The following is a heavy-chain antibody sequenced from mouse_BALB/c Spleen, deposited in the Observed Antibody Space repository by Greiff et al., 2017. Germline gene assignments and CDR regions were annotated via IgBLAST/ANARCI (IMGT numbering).Heavy chain of an antibody. CDR2: IWRGGST. CDR3: ALYDYDPFYAMDY. CDR1: GFSLTSYG. V-gene: IGHV2-5-1*01. J-gene: IGHJ4*01. D-gene: IGHD2-4*01. Sequence: VQLQQSGPSLVQPSQSLSITCTVSGFSLTSYGVHWVRQSPGKGLEWLGVIWRGGSTDYNAAFMSRLSITKDNSKSQVFFKMNSLQADDTAIYYCALYDYDPFYAMDYWGQGTSVTVSS.